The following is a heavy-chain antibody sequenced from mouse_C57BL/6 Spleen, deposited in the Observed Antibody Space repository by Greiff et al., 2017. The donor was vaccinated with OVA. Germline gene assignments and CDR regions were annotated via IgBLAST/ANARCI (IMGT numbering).Heavy chain of an antibody. CDR3: TSGTYSNPWFAY. CDR2: IDPETGGT. CDR1: GYTFTDYE. Sequence: QVQLQQSGAELVRPGASVTLSCKASGYTFTDYEMHWVKQTPVHGLEWIGAIDPETGGTAYNQKFKGKAILTADKSSSTAYMELRSLTSEDSAVYYCTSGTYSNPWFAYWGQGTLVTVSA. J-gene: IGHJ3*01. D-gene: IGHD2-5*01. V-gene: IGHV1-15*01.